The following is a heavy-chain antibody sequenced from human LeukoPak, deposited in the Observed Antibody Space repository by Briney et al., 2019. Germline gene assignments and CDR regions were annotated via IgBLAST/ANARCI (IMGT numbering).Heavy chain of an antibody. CDR3: TRGAAGFDY. J-gene: IGHJ4*02. Sequence: PGGSLRLSCAASGFTFSTYDMHWVRQATGKGLERVSGMGKTAGDTYYSGSVKGRFTISRENAKNSVYLEMNSLRAGDTAVYYCTRGAAGFDYWGQGTLVSVSS. V-gene: IGHV3-13*04. D-gene: IGHD6-13*01. CDR1: GFTFSTYD. CDR2: MGKTAGDT.